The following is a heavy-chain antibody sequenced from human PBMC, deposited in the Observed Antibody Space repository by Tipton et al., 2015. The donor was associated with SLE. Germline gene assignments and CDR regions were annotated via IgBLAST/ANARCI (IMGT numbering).Heavy chain of an antibody. CDR1: GGSISSGSYY. V-gene: IGHV4-61*09. CDR2: IYTSGST. J-gene: IGHJ3*02. D-gene: IGHD6-13*01. CDR3: ARPIAAAGPDDAFDI. Sequence: TLSLTCTVSGGSISSGSYYWSWIRRPAGKGLEWIGHIYTSGSTNYNPSLKSRVNISVDTSKNQFSLKLSSVTAADTAVYYCARPIAAAGPDDAFDIWGQGTMVTVSS.